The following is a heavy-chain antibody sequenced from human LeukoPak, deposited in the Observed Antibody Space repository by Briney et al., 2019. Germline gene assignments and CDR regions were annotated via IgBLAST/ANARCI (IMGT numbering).Heavy chain of an antibody. Sequence: GGSLRLSCAASGFTFSSYSMNWVRQAPGKGLEWVSSISGSSSYIYYADSVKGRFTISRDNAKNSLYLQMNSLRAEDTAVYYCARDVTPYYYMDVRGKGTTVTISS. V-gene: IGHV3-21*04. D-gene: IGHD3-16*02. CDR1: GFTFSSYS. J-gene: IGHJ6*03. CDR3: ARDVTPYYYMDV. CDR2: ISGSSSYI.